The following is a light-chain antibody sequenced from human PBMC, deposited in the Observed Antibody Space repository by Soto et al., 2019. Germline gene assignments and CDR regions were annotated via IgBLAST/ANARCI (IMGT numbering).Light chain of an antibody. J-gene: IGKJ5*01. CDR1: RGLASSY. Sequence: PGASATLTCRASRGLASSYLGWYQQKPGQPPRLLLYAASKRATGIPDRFSGSGSGTDFTLTINRLEPEDSAVYYCQQYGSSPITFGQGTRLEVK. V-gene: IGKV3-20*01. CDR2: AAS. CDR3: QQYGSSPIT.